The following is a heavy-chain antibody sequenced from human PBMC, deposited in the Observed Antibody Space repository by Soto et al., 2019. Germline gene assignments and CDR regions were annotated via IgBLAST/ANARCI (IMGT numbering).Heavy chain of an antibody. CDR3: ARDRGYYYGSGSYFRFDY. CDR2: ISAYNGNT. Sequence: ASVKVSCKASGYTFTSYGISWVRQAPGQGLEWMGWISAYNGNTNYAQKLQGRVTMTTDTSTSTAYMELRSLRSDDTAVYYCARDRGYYYGSGSYFRFDYWGQGTLVTVSS. J-gene: IGHJ4*02. CDR1: GYTFTSYG. V-gene: IGHV1-18*01. D-gene: IGHD3-10*01.